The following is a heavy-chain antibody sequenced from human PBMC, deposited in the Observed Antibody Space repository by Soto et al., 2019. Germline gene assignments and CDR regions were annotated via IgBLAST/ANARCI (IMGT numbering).Heavy chain of an antibody. CDR3: ARDIGFDYVN. V-gene: IGHV3-7*01. CDR2: IKEDGSEI. D-gene: IGHD3-16*01. J-gene: IGHJ4*02. Sequence: XVSLRLSCAVSEFNVMSYWMSWVRQAPGKGLEWVASIKEDGSEIYYLQSVRGRFTISRDSAGNALHLAMNYLSAEDTGVYFCARDIGFDYVNWGQGTLVTVSS. CDR1: EFNVMSYW.